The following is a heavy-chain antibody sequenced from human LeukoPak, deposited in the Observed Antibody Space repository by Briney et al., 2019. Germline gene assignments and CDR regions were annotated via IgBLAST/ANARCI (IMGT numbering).Heavy chain of an antibody. CDR1: GGTFSSYA. J-gene: IGHJ4*02. V-gene: IGHV1-69*05. CDR3: ARDRSPYYDSSGYFDY. D-gene: IGHD3-22*01. Sequence: SVKVSCKASGGTFSSYAISWVRQAPGQGLEWMGGIIPIFGTANYAQKFQGRVTIATDESTSTAYMELSSLRSEDTAVYYCARDRSPYYDSSGYFDYWGQGTLVTVSS. CDR2: IIPIFGTA.